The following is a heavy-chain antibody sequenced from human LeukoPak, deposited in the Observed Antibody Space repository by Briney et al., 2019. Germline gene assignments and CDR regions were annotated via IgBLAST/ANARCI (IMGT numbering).Heavy chain of an antibody. CDR2: ITTTGTT. CDR1: GFTFSTYV. Sequence: PGGSLRLSCAASGFTFSTYVMTWVRQAPGKGLEWVSTITTTGTTSYADSVKGRFTISRDNSKNTVYLQMNSLRAEDTALYFCTRSGPGSGWSGCYLDFWGQGILVTVSS. V-gene: IGHV3-23*01. J-gene: IGHJ4*02. D-gene: IGHD6-19*01. CDR3: TRSGPGSGWSGCYLDF.